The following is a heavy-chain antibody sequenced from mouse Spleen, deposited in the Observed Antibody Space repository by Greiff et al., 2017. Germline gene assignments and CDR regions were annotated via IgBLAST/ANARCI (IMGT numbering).Heavy chain of an antibody. J-gene: IGHJ2*01. CDR2: ISSGGGNT. V-gene: IGHV5-9-3*01. Sequence: VQLQQSGGGLVKLGGSLKLSCAASGFTFSSYAMSWVRQTPEKRLEWVATISSGGGNTYYPDSVKGRFTISRDNAKNTLYLQMSSLKSEDTAMYYCARHHNFDYWGQGTTLTVSS. CDR3: ARHHNFDY. CDR1: GFTFSSYA.